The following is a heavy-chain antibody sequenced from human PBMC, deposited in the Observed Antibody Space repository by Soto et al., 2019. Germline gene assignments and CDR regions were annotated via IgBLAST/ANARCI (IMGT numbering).Heavy chain of an antibody. D-gene: IGHD2-15*01. J-gene: IGHJ4*02. Sequence: PSETLSLTCTVSGGSISSGNYYWSWIRQPPGKGLEWIGFISYSGSTYYNLSLKSRVTISVDTSKNQFSLNLSFVTAADTAVYYCATTGTPATGLYYFDYWGQGTLVTVSS. CDR3: ATTGTPATGLYYFDY. V-gene: IGHV4-30-4*01. CDR2: ISYSGST. CDR1: GGSISSGNYY.